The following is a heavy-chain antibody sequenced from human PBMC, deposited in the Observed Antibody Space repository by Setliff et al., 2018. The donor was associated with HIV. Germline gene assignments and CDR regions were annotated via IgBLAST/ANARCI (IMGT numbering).Heavy chain of an antibody. CDR3: ARGSRQLTIFGVVFKTNYYFMDV. J-gene: IGHJ6*03. CDR1: GGSIRTGAYY. Sequence: SETLSLTCVVSGGSIRTGAYYWGWIRQPPGKGLEWIGSIYYDGRTFYKPSLKSRLTISVDTSKNQFSLTLNSVTAADTAVYYCARGSRQLTIFGVVFKTNYYFMDVWGKGTAVTVSS. V-gene: IGHV4-39*07. CDR2: IYYDGRT. D-gene: IGHD3-3*01.